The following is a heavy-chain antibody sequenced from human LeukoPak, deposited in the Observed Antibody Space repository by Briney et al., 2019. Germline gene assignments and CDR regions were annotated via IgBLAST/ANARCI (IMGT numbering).Heavy chain of an antibody. CDR1: GGSISSYY. CDR2: IYYSGST. V-gene: IGHV4-59*01. Sequence: SETLSLTCTVSGGSISSYYWSWIRQPPGKGLEWIGYIYYSGSTNYNPSLKSRVTISVDTSMNQFSLKLSSVTAADTAVYYCAREGELSRFDPWGQGTLVTVSS. D-gene: IGHD3-16*02. CDR3: AREGELSRFDP. J-gene: IGHJ5*02.